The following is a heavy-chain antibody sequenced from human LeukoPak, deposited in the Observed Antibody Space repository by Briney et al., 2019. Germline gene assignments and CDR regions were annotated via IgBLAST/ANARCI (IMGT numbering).Heavy chain of an antibody. J-gene: IGHJ4*02. D-gene: IGHD3-10*01. CDR2: MNPNSGNT. CDR3: ARGDPTSKWFGEFYPSDY. CDR1: GYTFTSYD. V-gene: IGHV1-8*01. Sequence: GASVKVSCKTSGYTFTSYDINWVRQATGQGLEWMGWMNPNSGNTGYAQKFQGRVTMTRNTSISTAYMELSSLRSEDTAVYYCARGDPTSKWFGEFYPSDYWGQGTLVTVSS.